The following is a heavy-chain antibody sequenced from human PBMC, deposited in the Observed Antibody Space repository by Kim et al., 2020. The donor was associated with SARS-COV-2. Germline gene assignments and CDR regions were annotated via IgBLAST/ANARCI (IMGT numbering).Heavy chain of an antibody. D-gene: IGHD3-10*01. CDR2: IANYGGNE. CDR3: AKEVAVNSMSRGVAP. Sequence: GGSLRLSCAASGFTFSTYGMHWFRQAPGKGLEWVAVIANYGGNEVYGDSVKGRFTISRDNSRNTLYLQMNSLRVEDTAVYYCAKEVAVNSMSRGVAPWGQGTLVTVSS. CDR1: GFTFSTYG. J-gene: IGHJ5*02. V-gene: IGHV3-30*18.